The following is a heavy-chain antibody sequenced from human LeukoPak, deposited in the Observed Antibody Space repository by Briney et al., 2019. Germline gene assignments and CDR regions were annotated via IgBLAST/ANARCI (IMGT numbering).Heavy chain of an antibody. CDR1: GFTFSGSA. J-gene: IGHJ6*03. CDR2: ISSTANAYAT. D-gene: IGHD5/OR15-5a*01. CDR3: ASSVPYYYMDV. Sequence: PGGSLRLSCAASGFTFSGSALHWVRQAPGKGLEWVGRISSTANAYATAYAASVKGRFTISRDDSKNTAYLQMNSLRAEDTAVYYCASSVPYYYMDVWGKGTTVTVSS. V-gene: IGHV3-73*01.